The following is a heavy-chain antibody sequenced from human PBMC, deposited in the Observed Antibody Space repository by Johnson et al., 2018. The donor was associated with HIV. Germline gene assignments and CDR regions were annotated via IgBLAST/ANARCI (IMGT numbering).Heavy chain of an antibody. D-gene: IGHD1-26*01. Sequence: QMQLVESGGGLVQPGGSLRLSCAASGFTFSSYAMHWVRQAPGKGLEWVAVISYDGSNKYYADSVKGRLPISRDNSKKTLYLQMNSVGGEDTSVYYCARGVGATPVAAFDIWGQGTKVTVSS. J-gene: IGHJ3*02. CDR1: GFTFSSYA. V-gene: IGHV3-30-3*01. CDR3: ARGVGATPVAAFDI. CDR2: ISYDGSNK.